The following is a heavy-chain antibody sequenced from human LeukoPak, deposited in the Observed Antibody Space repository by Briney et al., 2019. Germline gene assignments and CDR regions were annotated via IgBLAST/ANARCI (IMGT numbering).Heavy chain of an antibody. J-gene: IGHJ4*02. CDR3: AKGRLRWYPQDY. V-gene: IGHV3-23*01. CDR2: ISGSGGST. Sequence: SGGSLRLSCAASEFTFSSYAMSWVRQAPGKGLEWVSAISGSGGSTYYADSVKGRFTISRDNSKNTLYLQMNSLRAEDTAVYYCAKGRLRWYPQDYWGQGTLVTVSS. D-gene: IGHD4-23*01. CDR1: EFTFSSYA.